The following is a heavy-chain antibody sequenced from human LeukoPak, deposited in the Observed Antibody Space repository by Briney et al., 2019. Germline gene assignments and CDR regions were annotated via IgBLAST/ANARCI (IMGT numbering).Heavy chain of an antibody. V-gene: IGHV5-51*01. CDR2: IFPGDAET. Sequence: YPMISSSGSGYSFITHWISWVRQMPGPGLKLMEIIFPGDAETTYSTSFQGQVTISADKSISTAYLQWSSLKASDSAMYYCARTWPERFYYYMDVWGKGTAVTVSS. CDR3: ARTWPERFYYYMDV. J-gene: IGHJ6*03. CDR1: GYSFITHW.